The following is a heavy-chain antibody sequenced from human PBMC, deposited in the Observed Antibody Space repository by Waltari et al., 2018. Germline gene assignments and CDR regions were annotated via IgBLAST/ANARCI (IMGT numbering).Heavy chain of an antibody. CDR2: VYSTGAA. Sequence: QMKLLESGPGLVKPSETLSLTRTVSAGSVRGHYWSWIRQPAGKGLEWIGRVYSTGAANYNPSLGRRATISVDTTKKQVSLMLTSVTAADTAMYFCAESDSGSWQYFFNSWGPGALVTVSS. CDR3: AESDSGSWQYFFNS. V-gene: IGHV4-4*07. CDR1: AGSVRGHY. D-gene: IGHD6-19*01. J-gene: IGHJ4*02.